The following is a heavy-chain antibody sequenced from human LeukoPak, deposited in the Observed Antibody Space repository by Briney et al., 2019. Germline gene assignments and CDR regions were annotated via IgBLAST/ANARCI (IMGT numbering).Heavy chain of an antibody. CDR3: GRDYDRTVDF. CDR1: GFTFNTYW. D-gene: IGHD3-9*01. CDR2: LNEDGSVK. Sequence: GGSLRLSCVASGFTFNTYWMSWVRQAPGKGLEWVAILNEDGSVKPYVDSVRGRFTISRDNAKNSLHLQLSSLRVEDTAVYYCGRDYDRTVDFWGQGTLVTVSS. J-gene: IGHJ4*02. V-gene: IGHV3-7*04.